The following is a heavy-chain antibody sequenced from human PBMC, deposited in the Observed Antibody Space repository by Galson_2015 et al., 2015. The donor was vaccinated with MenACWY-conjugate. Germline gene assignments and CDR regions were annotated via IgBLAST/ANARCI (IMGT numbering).Heavy chain of an antibody. Sequence: SLRLSCAASGFIFSNYGISWVRQAPGKGLEWVSAISSSGGSTYYADSVKGQFTISRDNSKNTVLLQMSSLRADDTAVYYCAKARDYYGSGSIRYGMDVWGQGTTVTVSS. D-gene: IGHD3-10*01. V-gene: IGHV3-23*01. J-gene: IGHJ6*02. CDR1: GFIFSNYG. CDR2: ISSSGGST. CDR3: AKARDYYGSGSIRYGMDV.